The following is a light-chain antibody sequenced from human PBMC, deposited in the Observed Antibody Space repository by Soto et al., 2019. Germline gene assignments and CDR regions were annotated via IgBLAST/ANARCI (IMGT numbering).Light chain of an antibody. Sequence: QSALTQPASVSGSPGQSITISCTGTSSDVGGYNYVSWYPHHPGKAPKLMIYDVTNRPSGVSNRFSGSKSGNTASLTISGLQAEDEADYYCPSYTTSSPYLVFGGGAQLTVL. CDR3: PSYTTSSPYLV. J-gene: IGLJ3*02. CDR1: SSDVGGYNY. CDR2: DVT. V-gene: IGLV2-14*03.